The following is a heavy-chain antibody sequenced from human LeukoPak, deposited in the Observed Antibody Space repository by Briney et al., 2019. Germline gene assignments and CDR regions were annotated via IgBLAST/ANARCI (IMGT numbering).Heavy chain of an antibody. CDR3: ARSGVFYYDFWSGHQTYYFDY. D-gene: IGHD3-3*01. V-gene: IGHV1-8*01. CDR2: MNPNSGNT. CDR1: GYTFTSYD. J-gene: IGHJ4*02. Sequence: ASVKVSCKASGYTFTSYDINWARQATGQGLEWMGWMNPNSGNTGYAQKFQGRVTMTRNTSISTAYMELSSLRSEDTAVYYCARSGVFYYDFWSGHQTYYFDYWGQGTLVTVSS.